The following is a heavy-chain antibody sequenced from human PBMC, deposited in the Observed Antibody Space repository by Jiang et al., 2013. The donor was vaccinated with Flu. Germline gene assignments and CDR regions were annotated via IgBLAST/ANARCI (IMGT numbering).Heavy chain of an antibody. CDR1: GGSISSYY. J-gene: IGHJ2*01. CDR2: IYYTGGP. V-gene: IGHV4-59*01. Sequence: PGLVKPSETLSLTCTVSGGSISSYYWSWIRQPPGKGLEWIGHIYYTGGPNYNPSLKSRITMSVDTPKNQFSLKLNSVTPDDTAVYYCARLSHRPPDWYFGLWGRGTLVTVSS. CDR3: ARLSHRPPDWYFGL.